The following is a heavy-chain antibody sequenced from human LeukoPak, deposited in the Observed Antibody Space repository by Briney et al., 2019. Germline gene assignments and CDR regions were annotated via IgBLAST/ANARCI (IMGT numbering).Heavy chain of an antibody. J-gene: IGHJ5*02. V-gene: IGHV4-31*03. Sequence: SETLSLTCTVSGGSINSDGYYWSWIRQHPGKGLEWIGYIYYSGNTYYNPSLKSRVTISVDTSKNQFSLKLSSVTAADTAVYYCARVRYSYGSFDYWFDPWGQGTLVTVSS. CDR1: GGSINSDGYY. CDR2: IYYSGNT. D-gene: IGHD5-18*01. CDR3: ARVRYSYGSFDYWFDP.